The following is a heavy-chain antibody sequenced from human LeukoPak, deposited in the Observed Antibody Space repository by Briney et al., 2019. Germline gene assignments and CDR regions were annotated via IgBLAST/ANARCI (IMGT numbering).Heavy chain of an antibody. CDR2: IRYDGSNK. D-gene: IGHD6-13*01. CDR1: GFTFSSYG. CDR3: EAGGAQQLVRRGFDY. J-gene: IGHJ4*02. V-gene: IGHV3-30*02. Sequence: PGGSLRLSCAASGFTFSSYGMHWVRQAPGKGLEWVAFIRYDGSNKYYADSVKGRFTISRDNSKNTLYLQMNGLRAEDTAVYYCEAGGAQQLVRRGFDYWGQGTLVTVSS.